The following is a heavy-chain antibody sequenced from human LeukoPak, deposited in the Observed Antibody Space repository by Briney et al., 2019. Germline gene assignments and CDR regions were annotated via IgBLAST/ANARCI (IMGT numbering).Heavy chain of an antibody. CDR1: GFTFTSHG. CDR2: ISAYNGKT. V-gene: IGHV1-18*04. Sequence: ASVKVSFTASGFTFTSHGLTWVRQAPGQGLEWMGWISAYNGKTNYAQKLQGRVTMSTDTSTSTVYMELRSLRSDDTALYYCARGGLSGSGSIDYWGQGTLVTVSS. J-gene: IGHJ4*02. D-gene: IGHD3-10*01. CDR3: ARGGLSGSGSIDY.